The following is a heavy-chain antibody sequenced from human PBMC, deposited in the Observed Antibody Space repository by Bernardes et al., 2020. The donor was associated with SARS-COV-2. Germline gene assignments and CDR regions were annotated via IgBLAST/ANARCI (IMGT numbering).Heavy chain of an antibody. CDR1: GDSFSNSS. D-gene: IGHD1-7*01. J-gene: IGHJ4*02. CDR3: ARDRGELQTLVGVVTGPQYFDF. CDR2: ISDSGSS. Sequence: SEPLYLTCGVSGDSFSNSSWSWIRQSPGRGLEWISCISDSGSSDYNPSLKSRVTISVDTYTSQFSLELRTVTAADTAVYYCARDRGELQTLVGVVTGPQYFDFLGQGILVTVSS. V-gene: IGHV4-59*12.